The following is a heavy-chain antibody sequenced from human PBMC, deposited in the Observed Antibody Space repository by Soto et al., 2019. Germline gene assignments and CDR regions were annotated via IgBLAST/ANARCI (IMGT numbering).Heavy chain of an antibody. V-gene: IGHV1-8*01. J-gene: IGHJ4*02. D-gene: IGHD4-17*01. CDR2: MNPNSGNT. CDR3: ARTESDYGDLSAFYFDY. CDR1: GYTFPSYD. Sequence: ASVKVSCKASGYTFPSYDITWVRQATGQGLEWMGWMNPNSGNTGYAQKFQGRVTMTRNTSISTAYMELSSLRSEDTAVYYCARTESDYGDLSAFYFDYWGQGTLVTVSA.